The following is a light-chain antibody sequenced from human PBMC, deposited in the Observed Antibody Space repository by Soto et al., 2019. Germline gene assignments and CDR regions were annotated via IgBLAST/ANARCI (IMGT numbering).Light chain of an antibody. CDR3: QQYNNWPIT. V-gene: IGKV4-1*01. Sequence: DILMTHSPDSLAVSLGERATINCKSSQSVLYSSNNKNYLAWYQQKPGQPPKLLIYWASTRESGVPDRFSGSGSGTDFTLTISSLQAEDFAVYYCQQYNNWPITFGQGTRLEIK. CDR1: QSVLYSSNNKNY. J-gene: IGKJ5*01. CDR2: WAS.